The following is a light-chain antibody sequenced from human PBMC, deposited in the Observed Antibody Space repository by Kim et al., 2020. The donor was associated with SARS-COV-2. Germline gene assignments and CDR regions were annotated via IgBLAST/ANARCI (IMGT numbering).Light chain of an antibody. CDR3: QQYSGYYT. CDR1: QSVSKW. CDR2: QAS. Sequence: DIQMTQSPSTLSASLGDRVTITCRASQSVSKWLAWYQQKPGKAPKLLISQASTLDGGVPSRFSGSGSGTEFTLTISSLQPDDFATYYCQQYSGYYTFGQGTKLEI. V-gene: IGKV1-5*03. J-gene: IGKJ2*01.